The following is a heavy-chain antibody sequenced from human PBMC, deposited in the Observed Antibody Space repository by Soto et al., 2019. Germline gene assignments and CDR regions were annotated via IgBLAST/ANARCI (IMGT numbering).Heavy chain of an antibody. CDR2: ISSSSSTI. V-gene: IGHV3-48*02. J-gene: IGHJ1*01. CDR1: GFPFNFYS. D-gene: IGHD3-22*01. Sequence: PGGSLRLSCEVSGFPFNFYSMNWVRQAPGKGLEWVSYISSSSSTIYYADSVKGRFTISRDNAKNSLYLQMNSLRDEDTAVYYCARDPDYYDSSGYYPEYFQHWGQGTLVTVSS. CDR3: ARDPDYYDSSGYYPEYFQH.